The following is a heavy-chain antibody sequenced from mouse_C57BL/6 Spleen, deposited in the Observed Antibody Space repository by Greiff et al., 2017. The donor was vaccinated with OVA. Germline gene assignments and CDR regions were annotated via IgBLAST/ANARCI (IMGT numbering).Heavy chain of an antibody. V-gene: IGHV14-1*01. J-gene: IGHJ3*01. CDR2: IDPEDGDT. CDR1: GFTIKDYY. CDR3: TTFYYSNSFAY. D-gene: IGHD2-5*01. Sequence: VQLQQSGAELVRPGASVKLSCTASGFTIKDYYMHWVKQRPEQGLEWIGRIDPEDGDTEYAPKFQGKATMTADTSSNTAYLQLSSLTSEDTAVYYCTTFYYSNSFAYWGQGTLVTVSA.